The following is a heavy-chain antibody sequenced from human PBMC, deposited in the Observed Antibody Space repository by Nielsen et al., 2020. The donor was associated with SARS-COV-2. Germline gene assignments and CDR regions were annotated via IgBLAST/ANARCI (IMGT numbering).Heavy chain of an antibody. V-gene: IGHV4-30-4*01. CDR3: AREVDTAMVSIFDY. CDR2: IYYSGST. J-gene: IGHJ4*02. Sequence: SETLSLTCTVSGGSISSGDYYWNWVRQPPGKGLEWIGHIYYSGSTYYNPSLKSRVTISEDTSKNQFSLNLSSVTAADTAVYYCAREVDTAMVSIFDYWGQGTLVTVSS. D-gene: IGHD5-18*01. CDR1: GGSISSGDYY.